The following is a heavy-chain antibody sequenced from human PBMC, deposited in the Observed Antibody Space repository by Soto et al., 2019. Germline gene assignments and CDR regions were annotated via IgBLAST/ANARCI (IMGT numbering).Heavy chain of an antibody. Sequence: PGGSLRLSCAASGFTFSSYGMHWVRQAPGKGLEWVAVISYDGSNKYYADSVKGRFTISRDNSKNTLYLQMNSLRAEDTAVYYCAKEQKSETRVNCGGDCYPLNFDYWGQGTLVTV. V-gene: IGHV3-30*18. CDR2: ISYDGSNK. CDR1: GFTFSSYG. J-gene: IGHJ4*02. CDR3: AKEQKSETRVNCGGDCYPLNFDY. D-gene: IGHD2-21*02.